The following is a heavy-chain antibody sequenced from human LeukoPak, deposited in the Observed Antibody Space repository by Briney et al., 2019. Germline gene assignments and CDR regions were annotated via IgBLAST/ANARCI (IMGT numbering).Heavy chain of an antibody. Sequence: GASVKVSCKASGYTFTSYDINWVRQANGQGLEWVGWMNPNNGNTGYAQKFQGRVTMTRDTSISTAYMELSSLRSEDTAVYYCARVSSSSAGQDFDYWGQGTLVTVSS. CDR2: MNPNNGNT. CDR3: ARVSSSSAGQDFDY. D-gene: IGHD6-13*01. V-gene: IGHV1-8*01. J-gene: IGHJ4*02. CDR1: GYTFTSYD.